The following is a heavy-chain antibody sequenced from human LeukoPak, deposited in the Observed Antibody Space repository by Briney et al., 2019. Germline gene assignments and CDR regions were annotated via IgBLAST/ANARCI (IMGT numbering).Heavy chain of an antibody. Sequence: GGSLRLSCAASGFTFSSYAMSWVRQAPGKGLEWVSAISGSGGSTYYADSVKGRFTISRDNSKNTLYLQMNSLRAEDTAVYYCARDRAVTGTGGFFDYWGQGTLVTVSS. D-gene: IGHD6-19*01. CDR3: ARDRAVTGTGGFFDY. CDR2: ISGSGGST. V-gene: IGHV3-23*01. J-gene: IGHJ4*02. CDR1: GFTFSSYA.